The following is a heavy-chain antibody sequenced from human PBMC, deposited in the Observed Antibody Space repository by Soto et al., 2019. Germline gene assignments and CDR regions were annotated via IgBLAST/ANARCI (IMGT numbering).Heavy chain of an antibody. V-gene: IGHV3-23*01. CDR1: GFTFSSYA. CDR2: ISGSGGST. J-gene: IGHJ5*02. D-gene: IGHD5-12*01. Sequence: GGSLRLSCAASGFTFSSYAMSWVRQAPGKGLEWVSAISGSGGSTYYADSVKGRFTISRDNSKNTLYLQMNSLRAEDTAVYYCAKDLDSGYDWGSHSNWFDPWGQGTLVTVSS. CDR3: AKDLDSGYDWGSHSNWFDP.